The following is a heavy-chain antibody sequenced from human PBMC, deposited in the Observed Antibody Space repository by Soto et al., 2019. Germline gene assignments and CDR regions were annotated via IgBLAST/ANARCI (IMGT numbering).Heavy chain of an antibody. CDR3: VRTSLVVAAATREDY. CDR1: GFTFSSYW. V-gene: IGHV3-74*01. D-gene: IGHD2-15*01. Sequence: EVQLVESGGGLVQPGGSLRLSCAASGFTFSSYWMHWVRQAPGKGLVWVSRINSDGSSTSYADSVKGRFTISRDNPNNTLYLQMNSLRAQDTAVYYCVRTSLVVAAATREDYWGQGTLVTVSS. J-gene: IGHJ4*02. CDR2: INSDGSST.